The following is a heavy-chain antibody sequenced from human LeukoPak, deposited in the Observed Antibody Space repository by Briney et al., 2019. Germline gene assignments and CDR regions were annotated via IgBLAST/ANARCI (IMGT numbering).Heavy chain of an antibody. V-gene: IGHV4-59*01. D-gene: IGHD5-18*01. Sequence: PSETLSLTCTVSGGSISSYYWSWIRQPPGHGLRWCGYMYYSGSTNYNPSLKSRVTISVDTSKNQFSLKLSSVTAADTAVYYCARTTEGGYTYDYFYYYYMDVWGKGTTVTISS. J-gene: IGHJ6*03. CDR3: ARTTEGGYTYDYFYYYYMDV. CDR1: GGSISSYY. CDR2: MYYSGST.